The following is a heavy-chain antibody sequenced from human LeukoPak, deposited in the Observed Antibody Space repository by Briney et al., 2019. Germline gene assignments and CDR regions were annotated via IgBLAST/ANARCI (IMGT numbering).Heavy chain of an antibody. V-gene: IGHV3-23*01. D-gene: IGHD3-22*01. Sequence: GGSLRLSCAAFGFTFSSYVMSWVRQAPGKGLEWVSAISGSGGTTYYADSVKGRFTISRDNSKNTLLLQMNSLRAEDTAVYYCAKPPFSDSSGFANWGHGTLVTVSS. CDR3: AKPPFSDSSGFAN. J-gene: IGHJ4*01. CDR1: GFTFSSYV. CDR2: ISGSGGTT.